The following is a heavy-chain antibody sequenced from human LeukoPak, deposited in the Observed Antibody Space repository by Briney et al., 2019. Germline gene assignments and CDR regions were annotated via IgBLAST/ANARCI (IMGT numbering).Heavy chain of an antibody. CDR2: IYSGGST. V-gene: IGHV3-66*01. CDR1: GFTVSSNF. Sequence: PGGSLRLSCVVSGFTVSSNFMTWVRQAPGKGLEWVSVIYSGGSTYYADSVKGRFTISRDSSKSTVYLQMNGLRVEDTGVYYCARAGGPGQTAMDLDYWGQGTLVTVSS. CDR3: ARAGGPGQTAMDLDY. D-gene: IGHD5-18*01. J-gene: IGHJ4*02.